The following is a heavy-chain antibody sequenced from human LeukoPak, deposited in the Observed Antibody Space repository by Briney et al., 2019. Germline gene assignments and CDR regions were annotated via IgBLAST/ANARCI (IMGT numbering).Heavy chain of an antibody. CDR1: AYILTHYT. J-gene: IGHJ4*02. V-gene: IGHV5-51*01. CDR2: IYPTDSDT. CDR3: ARQSRDGSKTLGKYFDY. Sequence: GESLQSSSQVAAYILTHYTIAWMRQMPGKGLESMGIIYPTDSDTTYSPSFLGRVTISADKSISTVYLPWSSLEASDTAMYYCARQSRDGSKTLGKYFDYWGRGT. D-gene: IGHD3-10*01.